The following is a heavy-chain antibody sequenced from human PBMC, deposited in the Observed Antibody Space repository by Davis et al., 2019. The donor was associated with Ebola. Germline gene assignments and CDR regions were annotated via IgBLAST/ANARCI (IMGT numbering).Heavy chain of an antibody. V-gene: IGHV1-46*01. Sequence: AASVKASCKASGGTFSSYAISWVRQAPGQGLEWMGIINPSGGSTSYAQKFQGRVTMTRDTSTSTVYMELSSLRSEDTAVYYCARDTGWLQLRDWGQGTLVTVSS. D-gene: IGHD5-24*01. CDR1: GGTFSSYA. CDR3: ARDTGWLQLRD. CDR2: INPSGGST. J-gene: IGHJ4*02.